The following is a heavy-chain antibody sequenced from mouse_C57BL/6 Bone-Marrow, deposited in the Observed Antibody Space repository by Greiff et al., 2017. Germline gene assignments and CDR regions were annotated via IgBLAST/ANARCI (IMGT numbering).Heavy chain of an antibody. D-gene: IGHD1-1*01. J-gene: IGHJ2*01. CDR1: GFNIKDDY. V-gene: IGHV14-4*01. Sequence: EVQLQQSGAELVRPGASVKLSCTASGFNIKDDYMHWVKQRPEQGLEWIGGIDPENGDTEYASKFQGKATITADTSSNTAYLQLSSLTSEDTAVYYCTITTVPHYWGQGTTLSVSS. CDR3: TITTVPHY. CDR2: IDPENGDT.